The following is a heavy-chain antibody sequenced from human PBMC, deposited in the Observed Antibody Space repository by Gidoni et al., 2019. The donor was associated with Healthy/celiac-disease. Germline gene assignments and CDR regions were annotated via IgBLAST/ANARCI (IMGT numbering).Heavy chain of an antibody. D-gene: IGHD6-6*01. Sequence: QVQLQQWGAGLLKPSETLSLTCAVYGGSFSGYYWSWIRQPPGKGLEWIGEINHSGSTNYNPSLKSRVTISVDTSKNQFSLKLSSVTAADTAVYYCARARGAARPPKPIQKPIDYWGQGTLVTVSS. V-gene: IGHV4-34*01. J-gene: IGHJ4*02. CDR3: ARARGAARPPKPIQKPIDY. CDR1: GGSFSGYY. CDR2: INHSGST.